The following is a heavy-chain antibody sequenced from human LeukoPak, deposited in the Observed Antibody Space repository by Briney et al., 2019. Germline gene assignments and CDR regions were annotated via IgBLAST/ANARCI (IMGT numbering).Heavy chain of an antibody. CDR1: GFTFSSYW. V-gene: IGHV3-7*01. J-gene: IGHJ4*02. CDR3: ARGAVRRPYDY. CDR2: IKQDGSEK. Sequence: GGSLRLSCAASGFTFSSYWMSWVRQAPGKGLEWVANIKQDGSEKYYVDSVKGRLTISRDNAKNSLYLQMNSLRAEDTAVYYCARGAVRRPYDYWGQGTLVTVSS.